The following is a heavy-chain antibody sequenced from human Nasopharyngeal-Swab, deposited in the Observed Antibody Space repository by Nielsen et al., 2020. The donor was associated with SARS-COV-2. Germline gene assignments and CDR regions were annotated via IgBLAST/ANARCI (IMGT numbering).Heavy chain of an antibody. J-gene: IGHJ4*02. Sequence: GESLKISCAASGFTFSSYGMHWVRQAPGKGLEWVAVISYDGSNKYYADSVKGRFTISRGNSKNTLYLQMNSLRAEDTAVYYCAKEDLDYWGQGTLVTVSS. CDR2: ISYDGSNK. CDR1: GFTFSSYG. V-gene: IGHV3-30*18. CDR3: AKEDLDY.